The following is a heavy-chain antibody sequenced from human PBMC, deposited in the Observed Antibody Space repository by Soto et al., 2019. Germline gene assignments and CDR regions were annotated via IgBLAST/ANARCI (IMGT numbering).Heavy chain of an antibody. D-gene: IGHD2-2*01. V-gene: IGHV3-23*01. J-gene: IGHJ4*02. CDR2: ISASGGTT. CDR3: VRAQYHFDN. CDR1: GFTFSSYA. Sequence: PGGSLRLSCAASGFTFSSYAMSWVRQAPGKGLEWVSVISASGGTTYYADSVKGRFTTSRYNSINTLYLQMNSLTAEDTAVYYCVRAQYHFDNWGQGPLVTVSS.